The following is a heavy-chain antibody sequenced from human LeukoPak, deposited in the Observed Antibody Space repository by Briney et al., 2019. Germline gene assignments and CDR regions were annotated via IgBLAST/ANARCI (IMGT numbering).Heavy chain of an antibody. Sequence: GESLKISCKGSGYSFTSYWIGWVRQMPGKGLEWMGIIYPGDSDTRYSPSFQGQVTISADKSISTAYLQWSSLKASDTAMYYCARCHVDTAMGRYYYYYYYMDVWGKGTTVAVSS. J-gene: IGHJ6*03. CDR3: ARCHVDTAMGRYYYYYYYMDV. CDR2: IYPGDSDT. D-gene: IGHD5-18*01. V-gene: IGHV5-51*01. CDR1: GYSFTSYW.